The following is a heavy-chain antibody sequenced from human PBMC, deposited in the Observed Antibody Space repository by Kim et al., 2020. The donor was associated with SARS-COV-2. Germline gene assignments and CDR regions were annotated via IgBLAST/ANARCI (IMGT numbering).Heavy chain of an antibody. CDR2: IYYSGST. V-gene: IGHV4-31*03. CDR1: GGSISSGGYY. D-gene: IGHD3-10*01. CDR3: AREKHGSGSYWGPFDY. J-gene: IGHJ4*02. Sequence: SETLSLTCTVSGGSISSGGYYWSWIRQHPGKGLEWIGYIYYSGSTYYNPSLKSRVTISVDTSKNQFSLKLSSVTAADTAVYYCAREKHGSGSYWGPFDYWGQGTLVTVSS.